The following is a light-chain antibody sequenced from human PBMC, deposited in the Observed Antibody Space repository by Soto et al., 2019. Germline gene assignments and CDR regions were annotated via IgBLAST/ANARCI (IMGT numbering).Light chain of an antibody. CDR2: EVN. CDR3: SSLSTTSTPIV. V-gene: IGLV2-14*01. Sequence: SALGQPASMSGSPGQSITIPCSGASSDIGLYNYVSWYQHHPGKAPKLLISEVNIRPSGLSDRFSGSKAGNTASLTISGLQPEDEAYYYCSSLSTTSTPIVFGTGTKVTVL. CDR1: SSDIGLYNY. J-gene: IGLJ1*01.